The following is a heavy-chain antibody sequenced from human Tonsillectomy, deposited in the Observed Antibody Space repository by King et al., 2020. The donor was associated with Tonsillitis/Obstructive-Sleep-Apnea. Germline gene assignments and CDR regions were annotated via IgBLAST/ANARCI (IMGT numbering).Heavy chain of an antibody. D-gene: IGHD1-20*01. CDR3: ARGALTGFPTWSFDL. Sequence: VQLVESGAEVKKPGESLKISCTGSGYSFTSYWIGWVRQMPGKGLEWMGIIYPGDSDTRYSPSFQGQVTISANKSISTAYLQWSSLKASDTAMYYCARGALTGFPTWSFDLWGRGTLVTVSS. V-gene: IGHV5-51*01. CDR2: IYPGDSDT. J-gene: IGHJ2*01. CDR1: GYSFTSYW.